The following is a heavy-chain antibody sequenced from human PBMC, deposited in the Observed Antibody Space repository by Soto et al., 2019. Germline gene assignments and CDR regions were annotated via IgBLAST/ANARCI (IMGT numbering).Heavy chain of an antibody. CDR2: INAGNGNI. J-gene: IGHJ4*02. D-gene: IGHD2-15*01. CDR1: GYTFTTYA. Sequence: ASVKVSCKASGYTFTTYAMHWVRQAPGQRLEWMAWINAGNGNIKYSQKFQARVTIASDTSASTAYMELSSLRSEDTAVYYCAREYCTGGNCYSFFDYWGQGTLVTVSS. CDR3: AREYCTGGNCYSFFDY. V-gene: IGHV1-3*01.